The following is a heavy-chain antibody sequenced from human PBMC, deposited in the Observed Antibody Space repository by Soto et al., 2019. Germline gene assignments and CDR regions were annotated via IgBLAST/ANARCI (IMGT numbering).Heavy chain of an antibody. Sequence: GGSLRLSCAASGFTFSSYWMSWVRQAPGKGLEWVANIKQDGSEKYYVDSVKGRFTISRDNAKNSLYLQMNSLRAEDTAVYYCARVPAYYDFWSGYYYYSYYMEVWGKGTTVTVSS. CDR2: IKQDGSEK. CDR3: ARVPAYYDFWSGYYYYSYYMEV. V-gene: IGHV3-7*01. J-gene: IGHJ6*03. D-gene: IGHD3-3*01. CDR1: GFTFSSYW.